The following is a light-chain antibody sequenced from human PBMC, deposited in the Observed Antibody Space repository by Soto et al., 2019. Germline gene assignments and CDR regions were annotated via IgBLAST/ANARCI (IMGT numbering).Light chain of an antibody. V-gene: IGLV2-23*02. Sequence: QSALTQPASVSGSPGQSITISCTGSSSDVGTYNLVSWYQHHPGKAPKLMISEVVKRPSGVSNRFSGSKSGNTASLTISGLQAEDEADYYCCSYAGSSMLVFGGGTKVTVL. CDR2: EVV. CDR3: CSYAGSSMLV. J-gene: IGLJ2*01. CDR1: SSDVGTYNL.